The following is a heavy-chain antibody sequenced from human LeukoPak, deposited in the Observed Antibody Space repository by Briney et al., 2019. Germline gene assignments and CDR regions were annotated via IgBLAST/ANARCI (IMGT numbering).Heavy chain of an antibody. J-gene: IGHJ4*02. CDR3: TTALYYYDSRYYY. CDR2: IKSKTDGGPT. D-gene: IGHD3-22*01. CDR1: GFTFSNAW. V-gene: IGHV3-15*01. Sequence: PGGSLRLSCAASGFTFSNAWMTWVRQAPGKGLECVGRIKSKTDGGPTDYAAPVKGRFTISRDDSKRTLYLQMNSLRTEDTAVYYCTTALYYYDSRYYYWGQGTLVTVSS.